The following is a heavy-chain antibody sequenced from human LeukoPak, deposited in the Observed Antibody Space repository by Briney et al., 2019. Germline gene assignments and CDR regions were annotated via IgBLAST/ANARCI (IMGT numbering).Heavy chain of an antibody. V-gene: IGHV4-4*07. CDR3: ARGGSYFYDYYMDV. CDR1: GDSISSDY. D-gene: IGHD1-26*01. J-gene: IGHJ6*03. CDR2: IYTSGSS. Sequence: PSETLPLTCTVSGDSISSDYWSWIRQPAGKGLEWIGRIYTSGSSNYNPSLKSRITMSVDTSKSEFSLKLTSVTAADTAVYYCARGGSYFYDYYMDVWGKGATVTVSS.